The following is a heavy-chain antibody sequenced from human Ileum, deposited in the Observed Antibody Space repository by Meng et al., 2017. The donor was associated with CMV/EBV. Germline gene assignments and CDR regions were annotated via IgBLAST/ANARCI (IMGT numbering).Heavy chain of an antibody. Sequence: GESLKISCAASGFAFSSYAMTWVRQAPGKGLEWVSVIYSGGSITYYADSVKGRFTISRDNSKNTLYLQMNSLRAEDTAVYYCAKTFYYCIYTSCYDYWGQGTLVTVSS. CDR3: AKTFYYCIYTSCYDY. D-gene: IGHD2-2*01. CDR1: GFAFSSYA. J-gene: IGHJ4*02. CDR2: IYSGGSIT. V-gene: IGHV3-23*03.